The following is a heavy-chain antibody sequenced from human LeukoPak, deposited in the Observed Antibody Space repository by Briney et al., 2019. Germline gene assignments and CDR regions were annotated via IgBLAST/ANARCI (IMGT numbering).Heavy chain of an antibody. CDR1: GFTFSSYE. J-gene: IGHJ4*02. Sequence: GGSLRLSCAASGFTFSSYEMNWVRQAPGKGLEWVSYISSSGSTIYYADSVKGRFTISRDNAKNSLYLQMNSLRAEDTAVYYCARDYSYYGSGSYIGYWGQGTLVTVSS. CDR3: ARDYSYYGSGSYIGY. D-gene: IGHD3-10*01. V-gene: IGHV3-48*03. CDR2: ISSSGSTI.